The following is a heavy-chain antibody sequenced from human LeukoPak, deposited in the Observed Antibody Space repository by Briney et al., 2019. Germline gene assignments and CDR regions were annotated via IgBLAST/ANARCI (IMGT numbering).Heavy chain of an antibody. CDR2: VYHSGST. Sequence: PSETLSLTCAVSGGSISSSAWWSWVRQPPGKGLEWIGEVYHSGSTNYNSFLKSRVTISVDKSKNQFSLKLTSANAADTAVYYCARDLGSSWFEPLDYWGQGILVIVSS. J-gene: IGHJ4*02. D-gene: IGHD6-13*01. V-gene: IGHV4-4*02. CDR3: ARDLGSSWFEPLDY. CDR1: GGSISSSAW.